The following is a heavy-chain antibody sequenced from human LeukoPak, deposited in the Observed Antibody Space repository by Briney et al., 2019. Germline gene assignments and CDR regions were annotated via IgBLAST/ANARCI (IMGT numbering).Heavy chain of an antibody. CDR3: ARELRYCSSTSCPNWFDP. CDR1: GYAFTGSY. CDR2: INPNSGGT. V-gene: IGHV1-2*02. Sequence: ASVKVSCKAAGYAFTGSYIHWVRQAPGQGLEWMGWINPNSGGTNYAQKFQGRVTMTRDTSISTAYMELSRLRSDDTAVYYCARELRYCSSTSCPNWFDPWGQGTLVTVSS. D-gene: IGHD2-2*01. J-gene: IGHJ5*02.